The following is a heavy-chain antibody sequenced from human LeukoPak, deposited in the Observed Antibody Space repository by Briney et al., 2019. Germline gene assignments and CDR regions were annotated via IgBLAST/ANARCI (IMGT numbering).Heavy chain of an antibody. J-gene: IGHJ4*02. CDR3: ARDRHYDYGDYFDY. V-gene: IGHV1-18*01. Sequence: APVKVSCKASGYTFTSYGISWVRQAPGQGLEWMGWISAYNGNTNYAQKLQGRVTMTTDTSTSTAYMELRSLRSDDTAVYYCARDRHYDYGDYFDYWGQGTLVTVSS. CDR1: GYTFTSYG. CDR2: ISAYNGNT. D-gene: IGHD4-17*01.